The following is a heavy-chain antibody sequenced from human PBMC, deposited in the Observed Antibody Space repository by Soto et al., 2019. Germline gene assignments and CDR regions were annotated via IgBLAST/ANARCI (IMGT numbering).Heavy chain of an antibody. J-gene: IGHJ4*01. CDR3: AKAPISLDGSGYYFASFDY. V-gene: IGHV3-23*01. Sequence: PWGSMRLSCAASGFTFSRYAMYWVRQAPGKGLEWVSTLSGSGSGSYYPDSLRGRFTISRDNSKNTLYLQMNNLRAEDTAVYYCAKAPISLDGSGYYFASFDYWGHGTRVTVSS. CDR1: GFTFSRYA. CDR2: LSGSGSGS. D-gene: IGHD3-22*01.